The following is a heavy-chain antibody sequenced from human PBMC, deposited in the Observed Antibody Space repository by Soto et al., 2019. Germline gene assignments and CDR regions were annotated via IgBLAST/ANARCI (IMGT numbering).Heavy chain of an antibody. V-gene: IGHV3-74*01. D-gene: IGHD1-1*01. CDR2: IKTDGSFT. CDR1: VFTFSKHL. Sequence: LXLSCAASVFTFSKHLMHWVRQAPGKGLVWVSHIKTDGSFTRDADSVKGRFTISRDNARNTLYLQMNSLRAEDTAVYYCVRDNNWSLDYWGQGTLVTVSS. CDR3: VRDNNWSLDY. J-gene: IGHJ4*02.